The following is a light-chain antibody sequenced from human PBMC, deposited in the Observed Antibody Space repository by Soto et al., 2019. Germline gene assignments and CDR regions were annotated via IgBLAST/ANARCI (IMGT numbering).Light chain of an antibody. J-gene: IGKJ1*01. CDR2: LGS. V-gene: IGKV2-28*01. CDR1: QSLLHSNGYHY. CDR3: MQPLQTTWT. Sequence: EIVMTQSPVSLPVTPGEPASISCRSSQSLLHSNGYHYLDWCLQKPGQSPQLLIYLGSIRAPGVPDRFSGSGSGTSFTLTISRVEAEDVGVYYCMQPLQTTWTFGRGTKVDIK.